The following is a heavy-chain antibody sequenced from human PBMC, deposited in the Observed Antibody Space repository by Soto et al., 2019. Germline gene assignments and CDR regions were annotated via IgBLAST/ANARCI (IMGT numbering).Heavy chain of an antibody. D-gene: IGHD6-19*01. V-gene: IGHV4-30-2*01. CDR1: GGSLSSGGFS. CDR3: ALGGISVAGPGRPFAY. J-gene: IGHJ4*02. CDR2: IYHSGST. Sequence: ASGTLSLTFAVSGGSLSSGGFSWGWVRQPPGKGLAWIGYIYHSGSTYYNPSLNSRVTISVDRSKNQFSLKLSSVPAADTAVYYCALGGISVAGPGRPFAYPGQGTLVTVSS.